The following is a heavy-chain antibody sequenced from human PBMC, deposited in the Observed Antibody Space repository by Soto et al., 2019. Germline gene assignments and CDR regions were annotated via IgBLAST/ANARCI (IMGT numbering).Heavy chain of an antibody. Sequence: QVQLQQWGAGLLKPSETLSLPCAVYGGSFSGYYWCWIRQPPGKGLVWIGEFNQSGSTNYNQSIKSRATIPVDTFKNQFSLKLSSVTAADTAVYYCARGLLRGNYFAYWGQGTLVTVSS. CDR2: FNQSGST. CDR1: GGSFSGYY. CDR3: ARGLLRGNYFAY. D-gene: IGHD3-16*01. J-gene: IGHJ4*02. V-gene: IGHV4-34*01.